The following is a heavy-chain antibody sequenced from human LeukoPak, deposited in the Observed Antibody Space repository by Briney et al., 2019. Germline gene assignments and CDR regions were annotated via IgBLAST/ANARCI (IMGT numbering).Heavy chain of an antibody. V-gene: IGHV1-46*01. CDR3: ARDTSWSSSWYWSSSFDY. Sequence: ASVKVSCKASGYTFTSYAMHWVRQAPGQGLEWMGIINPSGGSTSYAQKFQGRVTTTRDTSTSTVYMELSSLRSEDTAVYYCARDTSWSSSWYWSSSFDYWGQGTLVTVSP. J-gene: IGHJ4*02. CDR2: INPSGGST. D-gene: IGHD6-13*01. CDR1: GYTFTSYA.